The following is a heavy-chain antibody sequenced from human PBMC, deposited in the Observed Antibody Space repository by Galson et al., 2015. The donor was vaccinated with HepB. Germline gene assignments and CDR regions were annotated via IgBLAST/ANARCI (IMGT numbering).Heavy chain of an antibody. D-gene: IGHD5-12*01. J-gene: IGHJ5*02. CDR3: ALSRYESGLGFDP. V-gene: IGHV4-31*03. CDR2: IYYSGYT. CDR1: GGSISSGGYY. Sequence: TLSLTCTVSGGSISSGGYYWHWIRPLPGQGLEWLGNIYYSGYTYDNPSLKSRVTISVDTSKNQFSLKMTSLTAADPAVYYCALSRYESGLGFDPWGQGTLVIVPS.